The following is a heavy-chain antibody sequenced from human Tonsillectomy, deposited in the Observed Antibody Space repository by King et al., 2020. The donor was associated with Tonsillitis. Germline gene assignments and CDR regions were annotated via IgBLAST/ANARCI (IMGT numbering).Heavy chain of an antibody. J-gene: IGHJ6*03. Sequence: VQLVESGGGLVQPGGSLKLSCAASGFRFSDSTMHWVRQASGKGLEWVGRIRSKSNSYATEYTVSVKGRFTISRDDSKNTAYLQMNSLKTEAPAVYYCTRQGGYSYNYYYRDVWGKGTTVTVSS. CDR2: IRSKSNSYAT. V-gene: IGHV3-73*01. CDR3: TRQGGYSYNYYYRDV. D-gene: IGHD5-18*01. CDR1: GFRFSDST.